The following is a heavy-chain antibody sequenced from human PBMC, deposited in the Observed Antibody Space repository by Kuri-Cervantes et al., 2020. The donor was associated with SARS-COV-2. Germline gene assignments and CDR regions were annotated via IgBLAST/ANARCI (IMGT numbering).Heavy chain of an antibody. CDR2: ISGSGGST. V-gene: IGHV3-23*01. CDR3: AKGTRRSGYYCGIDF. J-gene: IGHJ4*02. Sequence: GGSLRLSCAASGFTFSSYAMSWVRQAPGKGLEWVSTISGSGGSTYYADSVKGRFTISRDNSKNTLYLQMNSMRADDTAVYYCAKGTRRSGYYCGIDFWGQGTMVTVSS. D-gene: IGHD3-22*01. CDR1: GFTFSSYA.